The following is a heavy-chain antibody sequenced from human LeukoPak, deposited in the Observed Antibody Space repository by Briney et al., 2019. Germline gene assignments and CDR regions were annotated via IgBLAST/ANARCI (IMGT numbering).Heavy chain of an antibody. V-gene: IGHV4-61*02. CDR1: GGSISSGSYY. J-gene: IGHJ6*03. CDR2: ISGSGTT. CDR3: ARGITIFGVVRGSYYYYYMDV. Sequence: SQTLSLTCTVSGGSISSGSYYWSWIRQPAGKGLEWIGRISGSGTTNYNPSLKSRVTISVDKSKNQFPLKLTSVTAADTAVYYCARGITIFGVVRGSYYYYYMDVWGKGTTVTVSS. D-gene: IGHD3-3*01.